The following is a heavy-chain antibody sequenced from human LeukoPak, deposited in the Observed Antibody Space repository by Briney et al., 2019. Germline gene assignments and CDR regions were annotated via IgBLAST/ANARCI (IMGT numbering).Heavy chain of an antibody. CDR1: GYTFTSYY. CDR2: INPSGGST. V-gene: IGHV1-46*01. Sequence: ASVKVSCKASGYTFTSYYMHWVRQAPGQGLEWMGIINPSGGSTSYAQKFQGRVNMTRDTSTSTVYMELSSLRSEDTAVYYCARFVSGDYYDSSGGNYFDYWGQGTLVTVSS. CDR3: ARFVSGDYYDSSGGNYFDY. J-gene: IGHJ4*02. D-gene: IGHD3-22*01.